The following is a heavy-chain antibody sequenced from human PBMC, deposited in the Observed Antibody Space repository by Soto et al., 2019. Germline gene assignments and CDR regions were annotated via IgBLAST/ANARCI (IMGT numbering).Heavy chain of an antibody. CDR2: IYYSGST. Sequence: PSETLSLTCPVSRGSISSGTNYWAWIRQPPGKGREWIANIYYSGSTFYNPSLKSRVTISLHTPKNQYSLKLRAVTAADTAVYYCARHEAGWYFDSWGQGTLVTVSS. D-gene: IGHD6-25*01. J-gene: IGHJ4*02. V-gene: IGHV4-39*01. CDR1: RGSISSGTNY. CDR3: ARHEAGWYFDS.